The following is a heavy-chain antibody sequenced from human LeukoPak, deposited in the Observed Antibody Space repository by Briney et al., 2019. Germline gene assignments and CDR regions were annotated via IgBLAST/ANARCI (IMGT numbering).Heavy chain of an antibody. D-gene: IGHD3-10*01. CDR2: IHYSGST. CDR1: GGSISSYY. J-gene: IGHJ5*02. Sequence: SETLSLTCTVSGGSISSYYWSWIRQPPGKGLEWIGHIHYSGSTNYNPSLKSRVTISVDTSKNQFSLRLSSVTAADTAVYYCARNKYYYGSKNYGVPNWFDPWGQGTLVTVSS. V-gene: IGHV4-59*01. CDR3: ARNKYYYGSKNYGVPNWFDP.